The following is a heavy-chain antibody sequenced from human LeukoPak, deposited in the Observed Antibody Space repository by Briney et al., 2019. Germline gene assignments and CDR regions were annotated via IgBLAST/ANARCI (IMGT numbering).Heavy chain of an antibody. D-gene: IGHD1-1*01. J-gene: IGHJ4*03. Sequence: SETLSLTCAVYSGSFSTYYWSWIRQSPGKGLEWIAEINHRGDTNYNPSVESRVTISVDTSKNQFSLKITSLTAADTAVYYCARGSTISETGYFDYWGQGTLVTVSS. CDR2: INHRGDT. CDR3: ARGSTISETGYFDY. V-gene: IGHV4-34*01. CDR1: SGSFSTYY.